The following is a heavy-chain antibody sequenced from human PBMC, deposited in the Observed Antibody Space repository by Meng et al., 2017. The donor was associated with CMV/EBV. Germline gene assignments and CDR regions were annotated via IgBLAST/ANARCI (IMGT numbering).Heavy chain of an antibody. J-gene: IGHJ6*02. D-gene: IGHD3-3*01. CDR1: GGTFSSYA. Sequence: SVKVSCKASGGTFSSYAISWVRQAPGQGLEWMGGIIPILGIANYAQKFQGRVTITADKSTSTAYMELSSLRSEDTAVYYGAMSITIFGVVTHYYYYYYGMDVWGQGTTVTVSS. CDR3: AMSITIFGVVTHYYYYYYGMDV. CDR2: IIPILGIA. V-gene: IGHV1-69*10.